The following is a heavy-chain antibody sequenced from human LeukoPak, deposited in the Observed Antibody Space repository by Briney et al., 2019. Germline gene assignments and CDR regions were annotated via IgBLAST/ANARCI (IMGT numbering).Heavy chain of an antibody. D-gene: IGHD3-16*01. Sequence: GGSLRLSCAASGFTFSSYWMNWARQAPGKGLEWVASINHNGNVNYYVDSVKGRFTIPRDNAKNSLYLQMSNLRAEDTAVYFCARGGGLDVRGQGATVTVSS. CDR2: INHNGNVN. CDR3: ARGGGLDV. CDR1: GFTFSSYW. J-gene: IGHJ6*02. V-gene: IGHV3-7*03.